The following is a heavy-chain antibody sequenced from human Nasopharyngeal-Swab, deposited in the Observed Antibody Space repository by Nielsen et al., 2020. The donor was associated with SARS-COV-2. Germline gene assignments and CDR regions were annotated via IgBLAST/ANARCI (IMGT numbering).Heavy chain of an antibody. J-gene: IGHJ4*02. CDR1: GGSFSGYY. CDR2: INHSGST. Sequence: SETLSLTCAVYGGSFSGYYWSWIRQPPGKGLEWIGEINHSGSTNYNPSLKSRVTISVDTSKNQFSLKLSPVTAADTAVYYCAREYSSSSARLDHWGQGTLVTVSS. V-gene: IGHV4-34*01. CDR3: AREYSSSSARLDH. D-gene: IGHD6-6*01.